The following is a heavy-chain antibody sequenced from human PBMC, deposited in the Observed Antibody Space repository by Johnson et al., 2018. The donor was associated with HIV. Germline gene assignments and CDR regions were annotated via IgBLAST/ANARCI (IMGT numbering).Heavy chain of an antibody. J-gene: IGHJ3*02. CDR3: ARALSPDYYGSGKGDAFDI. V-gene: IGHV3-20*04. CDR1: GFTFDDYG. CDR2: INWNGGST. Sequence: VQLVESGGGVVRPGGSLRLSCAASGFTFDDYGMSWVRQAPGKGLEWVSGINWNGGSTGYADSVKGRFTISSDNAKNSLYLQMNSLRAEDTALYYCARALSPDYYGSGKGDAFDIWGQGTMVTVSS. D-gene: IGHD3-10*01.